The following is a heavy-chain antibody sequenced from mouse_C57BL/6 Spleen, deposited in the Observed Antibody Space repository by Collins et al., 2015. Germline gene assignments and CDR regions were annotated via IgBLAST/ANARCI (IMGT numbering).Heavy chain of an antibody. Sequence: IQLVQSGPELKKPRETVKISCKASGYTFTTYGMSWVKQAPGKGLKWMGWINTYSGVPTYADDFKGRFAFSLQTSASTAYLQINNLKNEDTATYFCARSRHYYGSSYDWYFDVWGTGTTVTVSS. CDR1: GYTFTTYG. CDR2: INTYSGVP. D-gene: IGHD1-1*01. V-gene: IGHV9-3*01. J-gene: IGHJ1*03. CDR3: ARSRHYYGSSYDWYFDV.